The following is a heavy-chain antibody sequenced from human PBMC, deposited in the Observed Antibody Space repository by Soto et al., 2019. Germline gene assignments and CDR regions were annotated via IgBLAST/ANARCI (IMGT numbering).Heavy chain of an antibody. CDR2: IYYSGST. D-gene: IGHD3-9*01. CDR3: ARVDRVFDWSLFDY. V-gene: IGHV4-59*01. Sequence: SETLSLTCTVSGGSISSYYWSWIRQPPGKGLEWIGYIYYSGSTNYNPPLKSRVTISVDTSKNQFSLRLSSVTAADTAVYYCARVDRVFDWSLFDYWGRGPLFTVSS. J-gene: IGHJ4*02. CDR1: GGSISSYY.